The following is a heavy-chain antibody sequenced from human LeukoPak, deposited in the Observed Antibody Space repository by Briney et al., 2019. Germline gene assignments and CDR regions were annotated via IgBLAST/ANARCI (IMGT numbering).Heavy chain of an antibody. V-gene: IGHV4-59*11. J-gene: IGHJ6*03. CDR2: IYYSGST. D-gene: IGHD1-26*01. CDR3: ARYRRGIGESYYYYMDV. Sequence: SETLSLTCTVSGGSISSHYWSWVRQPPGKGLEWIGYIYYSGSTNYNPSLKSRVTISVDTSKNQFSVKLSSVTAADTAVYYCARYRRGIGESYYYYMDVWGKGATVTVYS. CDR1: GGSISSHY.